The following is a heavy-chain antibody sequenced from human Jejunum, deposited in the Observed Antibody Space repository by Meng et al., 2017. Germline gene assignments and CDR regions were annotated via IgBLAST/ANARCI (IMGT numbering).Heavy chain of an antibody. Sequence: GESLKISCAASGFTFIDHYMSWIRQAPGKGLEWVSFIDKSNSVRDYAGSVKGRFTISRDDAKNTLYLQMNSLKVEDTAMYYCGRGHWGLDYWGQGTRVTVSS. V-gene: IGHV3-11*01. D-gene: IGHD7-27*01. CDR2: IDKSNSVR. J-gene: IGHJ4*02. CDR1: GFTFIDHY. CDR3: GRGHWGLDY.